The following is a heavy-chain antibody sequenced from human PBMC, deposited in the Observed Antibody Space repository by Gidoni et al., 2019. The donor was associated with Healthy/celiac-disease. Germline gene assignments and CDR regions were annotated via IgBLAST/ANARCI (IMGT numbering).Heavy chain of an antibody. V-gene: IGHV3-30-3*01. CDR3: AREDSGWYQTIDY. CDR2: ISYDGSNK. Sequence: QVQLVESGGGVVQPGRSLRLPCAASGFPFSSYAMHWVRQAPGKGLEWMAVISYDGSNKYYADSVKGRFTISRDNSKNTLYLQMNSLRAEDTAVYYCAREDSGWYQTIDYWGQGTLVTVSS. CDR1: GFPFSSYA. D-gene: IGHD6-19*01. J-gene: IGHJ4*02.